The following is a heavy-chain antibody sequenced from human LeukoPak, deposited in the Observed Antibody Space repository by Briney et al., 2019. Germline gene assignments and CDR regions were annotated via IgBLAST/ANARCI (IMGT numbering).Heavy chain of an antibody. J-gene: IGHJ3*02. V-gene: IGHV4-59*01. D-gene: IGHD1-26*01. CDR3: AMYSGSYPHDAGEI. CDR2: IYYSGGT. Sequence: SQTLSPTWTVAGGSISSYYWSWIRQPPGKGVGWIGYIYYSGGTNYNPSLKSQVTISVEKSKNQSSLKLRSVTAPDTAVYYFAMYSGSYPHDAGEIWGQGTMVTVSS. CDR1: GGSISSYY.